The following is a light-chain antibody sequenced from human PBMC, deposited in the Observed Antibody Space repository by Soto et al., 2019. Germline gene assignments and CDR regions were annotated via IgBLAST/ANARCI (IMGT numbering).Light chain of an antibody. CDR2: GAS. Sequence: DIQMTQSPSSLSASVGDRVTITCRTSQSISTSLNWYQQKPGKAPKVLIYGASSLHSGVPSRFSGGGSGTDFTLTISSLQPEDFATYYCQESHSFLWGTFGPGTKVEIK. CDR1: QSISTS. CDR3: QESHSFLWGT. J-gene: IGKJ1*01. V-gene: IGKV1-39*01.